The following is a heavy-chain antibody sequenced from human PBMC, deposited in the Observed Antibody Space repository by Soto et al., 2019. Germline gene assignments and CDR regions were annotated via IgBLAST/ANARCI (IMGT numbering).Heavy chain of an antibody. CDR1: GFTFSSYA. J-gene: IGHJ6*03. CDR2: ISGSGGST. D-gene: IGHD3-10*01. CDR3: AKGVIINPYNYYYYYMDV. Sequence: GGSLRLSCAASGFTFSSYAMSWVRQAPGKGLEWVSAISGSGGSTYYADSVKGRFTISRDNSKNTLYLQMNSLRAEDTAVYYYAKGVIINPYNYYYYYMDVWGKGTTVTVSS. V-gene: IGHV3-23*01.